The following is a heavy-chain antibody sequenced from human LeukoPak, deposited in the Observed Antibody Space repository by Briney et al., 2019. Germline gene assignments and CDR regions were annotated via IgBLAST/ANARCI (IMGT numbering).Heavy chain of an antibody. CDR1: GGSISSGSYY. Sequence: SETLSLTCTVSGGSISSGSYYWSWIRQPAGKGLEWIGRIYTSGSTNYNPSLKSRVTISVDTSKNQFSLNLNSVTAADTAVYYCARHAVYAGSGWAFDYWGQGTLVTVSS. CDR2: IYTSGST. CDR3: ARHAVYAGSGWAFDY. D-gene: IGHD6-19*01. J-gene: IGHJ4*02. V-gene: IGHV4-61*02.